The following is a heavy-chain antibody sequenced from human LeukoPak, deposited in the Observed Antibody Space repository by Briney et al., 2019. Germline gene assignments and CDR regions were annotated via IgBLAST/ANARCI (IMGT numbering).Heavy chain of an antibody. Sequence: GASVKVSCKASGYTFTSYYMHWVRQAPGQGLEWMGILNPSGGSTSYAQKFQGRVTMTRDTSTSTVYMELSSLRSEDTAVYYCARDSGYCSDGSCYSSFVTDWGQGTLVTVSS. V-gene: IGHV1-46*01. CDR1: GYTFTSYY. D-gene: IGHD2-15*01. CDR2: LNPSGGST. CDR3: ARDSGYCSDGSCYSSFVTD. J-gene: IGHJ4*02.